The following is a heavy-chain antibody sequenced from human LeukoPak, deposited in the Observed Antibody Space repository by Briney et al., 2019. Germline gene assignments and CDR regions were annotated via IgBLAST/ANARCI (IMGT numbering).Heavy chain of an antibody. CDR1: GGSLSGYY. D-gene: IGHD2-2*02. Sequence: SETLSLTCAVYGGSLSGYYWSWIRQPPRKGREWIGEINHSGSTNYNPSLKSRVTISVDTSKNQFSLKLSSVTAADTAVYYCARIVVPAAIGRVYYYGMDVWGQGTTVTVSS. J-gene: IGHJ6*02. V-gene: IGHV4-34*01. CDR2: INHSGST. CDR3: ARIVVPAAIGRVYYYGMDV.